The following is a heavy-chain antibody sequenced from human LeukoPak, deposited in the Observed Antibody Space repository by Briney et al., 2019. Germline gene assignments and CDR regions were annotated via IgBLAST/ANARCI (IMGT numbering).Heavy chain of an antibody. CDR3: ASIGYCSSTSCYNPDY. CDR1: GYTLTELS. Sequence: ASVKVSCKVSGYTLTELSMHWVRQAPGKGLEWMGGFDPEDGETIYAQKFQGRVTMTRDTSISTAYMELSRLRSDDTAVYYCASIGYCSSTSCYNPDYWGQGTLVTVSS. D-gene: IGHD2-2*02. J-gene: IGHJ4*02. V-gene: IGHV1-24*01. CDR2: FDPEDGET.